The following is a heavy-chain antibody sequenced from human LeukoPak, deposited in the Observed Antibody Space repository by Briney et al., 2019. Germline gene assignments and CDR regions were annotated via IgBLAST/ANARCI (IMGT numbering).Heavy chain of an antibody. J-gene: IGHJ4*02. D-gene: IGHD6-13*01. CDR3: AREDQSSSWYGAFDY. V-gene: IGHV3-48*04. Sequence: GGSLRLSCAASGFTFSSYSMNWVRQAPGKGLEWVSYISSSSTIYYADSVKGRFTISRDNAKNSLYLQMNSLRAEDTAVYYCAREDQSSSWYGAFDYWGQGTLVTVSS. CDR2: ISSSSTI. CDR1: GFTFSSYS.